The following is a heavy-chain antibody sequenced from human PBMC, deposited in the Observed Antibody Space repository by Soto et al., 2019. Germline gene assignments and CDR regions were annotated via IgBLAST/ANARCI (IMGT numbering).Heavy chain of an antibody. J-gene: IGHJ6*02. CDR3: TRDMIYGSERSHYYYAMDV. CDR1: GGSISSSNW. D-gene: IGHD3-10*01. CDR2: IYYSGST. V-gene: IGHV4-4*02. Sequence: QVQLQESGPGLVKPSGTLSLTCDVSGGSISSSNWWSWVRQPPGKGLEWIGEIYYSGSTNYNPSLMNRLPISVDRSKNQVSLKLRSVTAADTAVYYCTRDMIYGSERSHYYYAMDVWGRGTTVAVS.